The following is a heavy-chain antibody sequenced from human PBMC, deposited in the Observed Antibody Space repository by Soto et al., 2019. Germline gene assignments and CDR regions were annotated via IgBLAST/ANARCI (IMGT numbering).Heavy chain of an antibody. V-gene: IGHV1-18*01. J-gene: IGHJ4*02. D-gene: IGHD3-16*01. CDR3: ARGGTPIGY. Sequence: QVQLVQSGAEVKKPGASVKVSCKASGYTFTNFGISWVRQAPGQGLEWMGWISAYNGNTNYAQKFQGRVTMTTDTFTSTAFMELRSPRSDDTAVYSCARGGTPIGYWGQGTLVTVSS. CDR1: GYTFTNFG. CDR2: ISAYNGNT.